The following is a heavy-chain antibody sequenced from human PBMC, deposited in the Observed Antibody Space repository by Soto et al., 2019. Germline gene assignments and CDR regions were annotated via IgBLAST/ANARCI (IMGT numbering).Heavy chain of an antibody. J-gene: IGHJ4*02. D-gene: IGHD6-13*01. V-gene: IGHV1-8*01. CDR1: GYTFTSYD. Sequence: ASVKVSCTASGYTFTSYDINWVRQATGQGLEWMGWMNPNSGNTGYAQKFQGRVTMTRDTSINTAYMELSSLRAEDTALYYCVRDDFRAAVSLFYFENWGQGTQVTVSS. CDR3: VRDDFRAAVSLFYFEN. CDR2: MNPNSGNT.